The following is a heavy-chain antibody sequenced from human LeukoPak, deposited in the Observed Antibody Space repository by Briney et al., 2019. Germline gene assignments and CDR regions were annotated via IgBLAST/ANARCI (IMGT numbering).Heavy chain of an antibody. D-gene: IGHD2-2*01. CDR2: ITQDGSEK. J-gene: IGHJ3*02. CDR3: ARERYCSSTSCEKGHDAFDI. V-gene: IGHV3-7*01. CDR1: GFTFSSYW. Sequence: PGGSLRLSCAASGFTFSSYWMSWVRQAPGKGLEWVANITQDGSEKYYVDSVKGRFTISRDNAKNSLYLQMNSLRAEDTAVYYCARERYCSSTSCEKGHDAFDIWGQGTMVTVSS.